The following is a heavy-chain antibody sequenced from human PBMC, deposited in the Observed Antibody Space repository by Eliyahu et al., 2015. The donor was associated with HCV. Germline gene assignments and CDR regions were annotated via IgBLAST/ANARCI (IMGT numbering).Heavy chain of an antibody. Sequence: QVQLVESGGGVVQPGRSLRLSCAASGFTFSSYGMHWVRQAPGKGLEWVAVIWYDGSNKYYADSVKGRFTISRDNSKNTLYLQMNSLRAEDTAVYYCATSGYSSSWYDWYFDLWGRGTLVTVSS. CDR3: ATSGYSSSWYDWYFDL. J-gene: IGHJ2*01. D-gene: IGHD6-13*01. CDR1: GFTFSSYG. V-gene: IGHV3-33*01. CDR2: IWYDGSNK.